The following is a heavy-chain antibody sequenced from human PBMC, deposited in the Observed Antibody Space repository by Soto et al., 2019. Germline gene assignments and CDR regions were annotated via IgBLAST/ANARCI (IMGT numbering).Heavy chain of an antibody. Sequence: GGSLRLSCAASGFTFSSYAMSWVRQAPGKGLEWVSAISGSGGSTYYADSVKGRFTISRDNSKNTLYLQMNSLRAEDTAVYYCAKGTTWSGYPAEWNYMDVWGKGTTVTVSS. J-gene: IGHJ6*03. D-gene: IGHD3-3*01. CDR1: GFTFSSYA. V-gene: IGHV3-23*01. CDR2: ISGSGGST. CDR3: AKGTTWSGYPAEWNYMDV.